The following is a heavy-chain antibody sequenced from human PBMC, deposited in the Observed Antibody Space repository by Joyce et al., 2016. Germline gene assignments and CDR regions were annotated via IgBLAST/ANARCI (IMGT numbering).Heavy chain of an antibody. Sequence: EVQLVQSGAEVKKPGESLKISCKGSGYSFTSYWIGWVRQMPGKCLEWMGIIYPVNSDIRYSPSFQGQVTISADKSSSTAYLQWSSLKASDTAMYYCARHGAVTRPFFDYWGQGTLVTVFS. CDR3: ARHGAVTRPFFDY. CDR2: IYPVNSDI. V-gene: IGHV5-51*01. D-gene: IGHD4-17*01. CDR1: GYSFTSYW. J-gene: IGHJ4*02.